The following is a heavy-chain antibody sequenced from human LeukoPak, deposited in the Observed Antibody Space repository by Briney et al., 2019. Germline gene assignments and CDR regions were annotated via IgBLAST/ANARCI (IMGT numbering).Heavy chain of an antibody. CDR1: GYTFTGYY. J-gene: IGHJ6*03. D-gene: IGHD2-2*01. CDR2: MNPKSGGT. V-gene: IGHV1-2*02. Sequence: ASVKVSCKASGYTFTGYYVHWVRQAPGQGLECMGWMNPKSGGTNYAQKFEARVTMNRDTSISTAYMELSRLRSDDTAVYYCARVYQPYCSSTSCSPYYYYYYMDVWGKGTTVTISS. CDR3: ARVYQPYCSSTSCSPYYYYYYMDV.